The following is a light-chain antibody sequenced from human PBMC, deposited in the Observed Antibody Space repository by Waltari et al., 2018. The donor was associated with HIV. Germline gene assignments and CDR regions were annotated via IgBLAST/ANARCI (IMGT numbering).Light chain of an antibody. Sequence: QSVLAQPPSASGTPGQRVTISCSGSTSNTGGNTVSWYQQLPGTAPKLLIYSNNERPSGVPDRLSGSTSGTSASLVISGLQSEDEADDYCAAWDDSLKGGAFGTGTKVTVL. CDR2: SNN. CDR3: AAWDDSLKGGA. CDR1: TSNTGGNT. J-gene: IGLJ1*01. V-gene: IGLV1-44*01.